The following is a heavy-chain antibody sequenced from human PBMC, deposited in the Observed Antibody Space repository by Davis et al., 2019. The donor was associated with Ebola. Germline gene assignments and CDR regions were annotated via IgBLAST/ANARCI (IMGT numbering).Heavy chain of an antibody. V-gene: IGHV3-74*03. J-gene: IGHJ6*04. CDR1: GLIVSRNY. Sequence: GESLKISCSASGLIVSRNYMTWVRQAPGKGLVWVSHINSDGRTYADSVKGRFTISRDNAKNTLYLQMNSLRAEDTAVYYCGRNLWPGGLDVWGKGTTVTVSS. D-gene: IGHD2-21*01. CDR3: GRNLWPGGLDV. CDR2: INSDGR.